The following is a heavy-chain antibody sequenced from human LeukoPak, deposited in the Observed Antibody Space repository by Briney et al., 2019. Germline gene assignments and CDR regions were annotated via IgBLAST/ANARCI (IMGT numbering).Heavy chain of an antibody. CDR2: ISYDGSNK. CDR1: GFTFSSYA. Sequence: GRSLRLSCAASGFTFSSYAMHWVRQAPGKGLEWVAVISYDGSNKYYADSVKGRFTISRDNSKNTLCLQMNSLRAEDTAVYYCARVSGLTGYYLTFDYWGQGTLVTVSS. V-gene: IGHV3-30-3*01. CDR3: ARVSGLTGYYLTFDY. J-gene: IGHJ4*02. D-gene: IGHD3-9*01.